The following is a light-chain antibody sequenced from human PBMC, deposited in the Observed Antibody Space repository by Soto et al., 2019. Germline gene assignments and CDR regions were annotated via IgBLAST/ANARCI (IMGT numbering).Light chain of an antibody. CDR1: QSISTY. J-gene: IGKJ4*01. CDR3: QQRGSLPFT. CDR2: DAS. V-gene: IGKV3-11*01. Sequence: EIVVTQSPATLSLSPGERATLSCRASQSISTYLAWYQQKPGQAPRLLIYDASNRATDIPARFSGSGSGTDFTLTISSVEPEDFQVYYCQQRGSLPFTFGGGTKVEIK.